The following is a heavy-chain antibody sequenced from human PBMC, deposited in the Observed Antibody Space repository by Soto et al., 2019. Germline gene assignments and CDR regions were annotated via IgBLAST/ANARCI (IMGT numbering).Heavy chain of an antibody. CDR3: ARGRYYYDSSGYSGYYGMDV. J-gene: IGHJ6*02. V-gene: IGHV4-34*01. Sequence: QVQLQQWGAGLLKPSETLSLTCAVYGGSFSGYYWSWIRQPPGKGLEWIGEINHSGSTNYNPSLKSRVTISVDTSKNQFSLKLSSVTAADTAVYYCARGRYYYDSSGYSGYYGMDVWGQGTTVTVSS. CDR1: GGSFSGYY. D-gene: IGHD3-22*01. CDR2: INHSGST.